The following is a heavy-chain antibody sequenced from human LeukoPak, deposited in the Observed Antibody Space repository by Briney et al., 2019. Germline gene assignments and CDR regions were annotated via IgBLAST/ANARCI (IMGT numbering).Heavy chain of an antibody. J-gene: IGHJ4*02. CDR3: ARHRSSWLIDY. V-gene: IGHV3-23*01. CDR2: ISDSGGNT. CDR1: GFTFNTYA. Sequence: GGSLRLSCAASGFTFNTYAMSWVRQAPWERLQWVSGISDSGGNTYYADSVRGRFTISRDNSKNTLYLQMNSLRAEDTAVYYCARHRSSWLIDYWGQGTRVTVSS. D-gene: IGHD6-6*01.